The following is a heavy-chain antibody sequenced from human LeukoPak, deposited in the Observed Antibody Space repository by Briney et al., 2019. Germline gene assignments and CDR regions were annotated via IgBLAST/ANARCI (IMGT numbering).Heavy chain of an antibody. Sequence: GGSLRLSCAASGFTFSSYWMHWVRQAPGKGLVWVSRINRDGSSTIYADSVKGRFSISRDNSKNTLYLQMNSLRAEDTAVYYCAKEWYYYDSSGFDYWGQGTLVTVSS. J-gene: IGHJ4*02. V-gene: IGHV3-74*01. CDR3: AKEWYYYDSSGFDY. CDR1: GFTFSSYW. CDR2: INRDGSST. D-gene: IGHD3-22*01.